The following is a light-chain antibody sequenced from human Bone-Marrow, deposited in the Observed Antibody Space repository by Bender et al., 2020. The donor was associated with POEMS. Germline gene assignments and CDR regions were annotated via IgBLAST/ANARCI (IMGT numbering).Light chain of an antibody. CDR2: QDT. CDR3: QSTDYSGAFVV. CDR1: NLRDKY. J-gene: IGLJ2*01. Sequence: SYELTQPPSVSVSPGQTASITCSGHNLRDKYVSWYQQKPGQSPVLVIYQDTNRPSGIPERISGSSSGTTVTLTIGGVQADDEADYYCQSTDYSGAFVVFGRGTKLTVL. V-gene: IGLV3-25*03.